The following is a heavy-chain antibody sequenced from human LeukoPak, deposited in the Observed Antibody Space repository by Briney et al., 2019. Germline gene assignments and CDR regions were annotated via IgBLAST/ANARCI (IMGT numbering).Heavy chain of an antibody. Sequence: GESLKISCKGSGYSFTSYWIGWVRQMPGKGLEWMGIIYPGDSDTRYSPSFQGQVTISADKSISTAYLQWSSLKASDTAMYYCARRQKRFLEWLLYGAWYFDLWGRGTLVTVSS. CDR1: GYSFTSYW. D-gene: IGHD3-3*01. J-gene: IGHJ2*01. V-gene: IGHV5-51*01. CDR2: IYPGDSDT. CDR3: ARRQKRFLEWLLYGAWYFDL.